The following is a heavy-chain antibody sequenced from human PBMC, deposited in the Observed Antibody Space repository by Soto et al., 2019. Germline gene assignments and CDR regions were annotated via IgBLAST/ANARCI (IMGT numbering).Heavy chain of an antibody. CDR1: GGSFSGYY. CDR2: INHSGST. J-gene: IGHJ4*02. CDR3: ARRSSRWYFDY. D-gene: IGHD6-19*01. V-gene: IGHV4-34*01. Sequence: PSQTLSLTCAVYGGSFSGYYWTWIRQPPGEGLEWIGEINHSGSTNCNPSLKSRVTISVDTSKNQFSLYLQMISLRAEDTAVYYCARRSSRWYFDYWSQGTLVTLSS.